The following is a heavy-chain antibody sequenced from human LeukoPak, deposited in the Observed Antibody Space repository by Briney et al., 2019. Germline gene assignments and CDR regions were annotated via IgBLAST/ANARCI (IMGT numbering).Heavy chain of an antibody. CDR2: IRYDGSNK. Sequence: GGSLRLSCAASGFTFSSYGMHWVRQAPGRGLEWVAFIRYDGSNKYYADSVKGRFTISRDNSKNTLYLQMNSLRAEDTAVYYCARERFHGSGAPKFDYWGQGTLVTVSS. CDR1: GFTFSSYG. V-gene: IGHV3-30*02. J-gene: IGHJ4*02. CDR3: ARERFHGSGAPKFDY. D-gene: IGHD3-10*01.